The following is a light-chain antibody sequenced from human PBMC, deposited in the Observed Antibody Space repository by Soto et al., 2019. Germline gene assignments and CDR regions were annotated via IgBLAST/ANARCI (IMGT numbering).Light chain of an antibody. CDR1: QSISSNF. CDR3: QQYGTSSPIT. Sequence: EIVLTQSPGTLSLSPGEGATLSCRARQSISSNFLAWYQQKPGQAPRLLISAASGRATGIPDRFRGSGSGTDFTLTISRLEPEDSAVYHCQQYGTSSPITFGQGTRLEIK. J-gene: IGKJ5*01. CDR2: AAS. V-gene: IGKV3-20*01.